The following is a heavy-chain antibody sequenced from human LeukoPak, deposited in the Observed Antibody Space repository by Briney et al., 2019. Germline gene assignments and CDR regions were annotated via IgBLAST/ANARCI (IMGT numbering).Heavy chain of an antibody. Sequence: SETLSLTCTVSGGSISGYYWSWIRQPPGKGLEWIGEINHSGSTNYNPSLKSRVTISVDTSKNQFSLKLSSVTAADTAVYYCARRVGWAILTGSGFDYWGQGTLVTVSS. D-gene: IGHD3-9*01. V-gene: IGHV4-34*01. J-gene: IGHJ4*02. CDR2: INHSGST. CDR3: ARRVGWAILTGSGFDY. CDR1: GGSISGYY.